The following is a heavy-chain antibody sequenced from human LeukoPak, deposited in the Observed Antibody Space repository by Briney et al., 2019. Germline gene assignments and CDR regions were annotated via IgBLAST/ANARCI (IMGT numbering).Heavy chain of an antibody. D-gene: IGHD1-26*01. Sequence: ASVKVSCKASGYTFTGYYMRWVRQAPGQGLEWMGWINPNSGGTNYAQKFQGRVTMTRDTSISTAYMELSRLRSDDTAVYYCAREGDIVGATTIDYWGQGTLVTVSS. CDR2: INPNSGGT. V-gene: IGHV1-2*02. CDR3: AREGDIVGATTIDY. J-gene: IGHJ4*02. CDR1: GYTFTGYY.